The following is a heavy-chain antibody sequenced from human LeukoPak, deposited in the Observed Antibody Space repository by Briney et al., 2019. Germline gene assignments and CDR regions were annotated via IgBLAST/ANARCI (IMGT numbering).Heavy chain of an antibody. CDR1: GFAFSSYD. V-gene: IGHV3-30*18. Sequence: GGSLRLSCAAAGFAFSSYDMHWVRQAPGKGLEWVAIISYDGNNKYYGDSVKGRFTISRDNSKNTLYLQMNSLRVEDTAVYYCAKRNGFWGQGTLVTVSS. D-gene: IGHD1-1*01. CDR2: ISYDGNNK. CDR3: AKRNGF. J-gene: IGHJ4*02.